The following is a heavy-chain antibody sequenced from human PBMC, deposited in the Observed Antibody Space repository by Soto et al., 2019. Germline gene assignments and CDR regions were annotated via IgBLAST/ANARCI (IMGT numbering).Heavy chain of an antibody. V-gene: IGHV3-23*01. CDR2: ISGSGSST. D-gene: IGHD3-3*01. J-gene: IGHJ4*02. CDR3: AKSTYYAFWSGSWPFDS. CDR1: GFTFSGYA. Sequence: PGGSLRLSCAASGFTFSGYAMSWVRQAPGKGLEWVSAISGSGSSTLYADSVKGRFTISRDNSKNTLYVQMNSLRAEDTAVYYCAKSTYYAFWSGSWPFDSWGQVTLFTVPA.